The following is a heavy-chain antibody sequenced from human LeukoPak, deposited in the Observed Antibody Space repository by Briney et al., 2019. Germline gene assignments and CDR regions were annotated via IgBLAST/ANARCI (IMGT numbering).Heavy chain of an antibody. V-gene: IGHV4-39*01. Sequence: SETLSLTCTVSGGSISSSSYYWGWIRQPPGKGLEWIGSIYYSGSTYYNPSLKSRVTISVDTSKNQFSLKLSSVTAADTAVYYCALLGNSDFDFWGQGTPVTVSS. D-gene: IGHD4-23*01. J-gene: IGHJ4*02. CDR2: IYYSGST. CDR3: ALLGNSDFDF. CDR1: GGSISSSSYY.